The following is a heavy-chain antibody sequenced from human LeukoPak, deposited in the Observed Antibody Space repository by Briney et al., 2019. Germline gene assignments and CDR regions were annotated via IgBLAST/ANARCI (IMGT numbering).Heavy chain of an antibody. D-gene: IGHD1-1*01. J-gene: IGHJ4*02. Sequence: GGSLILSCVASGFTFSSYNMNWVRQAPGKGLEWVSFISTSSSPIYYADSVKGRFTISRDNAKNSLSLQMNSLRDEDTAVYFCARGNSMDYWGQGTLVTVSS. V-gene: IGHV3-48*02. CDR1: GFTFSSYN. CDR3: ARGNSMDY. CDR2: ISTSSSPI.